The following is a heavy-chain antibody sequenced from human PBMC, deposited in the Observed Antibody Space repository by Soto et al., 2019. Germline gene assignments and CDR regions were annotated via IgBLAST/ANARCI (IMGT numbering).Heavy chain of an antibody. Sequence: QVQLQESGPGLVKPSQTLSLTCTVSGGSISSGGYYWSWIRQHPGKGLEWIGYIYYSGSTYYNPSLKGRVTIPVDTSKNQCPLKLSSVTAADTAVYYCATSLAYCGGDCYPGALDYWGQGTLVTVSS. CDR2: IYYSGST. D-gene: IGHD2-21*02. CDR3: ATSLAYCGGDCYPGALDY. V-gene: IGHV4-31*03. CDR1: GGSISSGGYY. J-gene: IGHJ4*02.